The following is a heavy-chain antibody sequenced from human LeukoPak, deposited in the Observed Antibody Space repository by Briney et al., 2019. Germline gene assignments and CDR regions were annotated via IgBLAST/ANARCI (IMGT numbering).Heavy chain of an antibody. CDR1: GFSFISYG. Sequence: PGGSLRLSCAASGFSFISYGMHWVRQAPGKGLEWVGVISDDGGSKDYADSVKGRFTISRDNSKDTLYLQMNSLRAEDTAVYYCAKRPSDYGDYVSYFDYWGQGTLVTVSS. J-gene: IGHJ4*02. CDR3: AKRPSDYGDYVSYFDY. D-gene: IGHD4-17*01. V-gene: IGHV3-30*18. CDR2: ISDDGGSK.